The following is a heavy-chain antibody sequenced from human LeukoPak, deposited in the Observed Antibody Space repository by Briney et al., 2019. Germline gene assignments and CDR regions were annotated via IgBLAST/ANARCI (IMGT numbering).Heavy chain of an antibody. D-gene: IGHD3-10*01. CDR2: ISYDGSNK. CDR3: AKDYYGSGSYYHFDY. Sequence: GRSLRLSCAASGFTFSSYAMHWVRQAPGKGLEWVAVISYDGSNKYYADSVKGRFTISRDNSKNTLYLQMNSLRAEDTAVYYCAKDYYGSGSYYHFDYWGQGTLVTVSS. V-gene: IGHV3-30-3*01. J-gene: IGHJ4*02. CDR1: GFTFSSYA.